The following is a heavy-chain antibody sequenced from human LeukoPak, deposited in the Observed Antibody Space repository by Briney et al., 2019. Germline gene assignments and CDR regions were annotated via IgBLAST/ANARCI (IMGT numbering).Heavy chain of an antibody. D-gene: IGHD3-22*01. CDR3: ARDLGYYDSSGYLRGAEYFQH. Sequence: GGSLRLSCAASGFTFSSYDIHWVRQATGKGLEWVSGIGTAGEIYYPGSVKGRFTISRDNAKNSLYLQMNSLRAEDTAVYYCARDLGYYDSSGYLRGAEYFQHWGQGTLVTVSS. J-gene: IGHJ1*01. V-gene: IGHV3-13*01. CDR1: GFTFSSYD. CDR2: IGTAGEI.